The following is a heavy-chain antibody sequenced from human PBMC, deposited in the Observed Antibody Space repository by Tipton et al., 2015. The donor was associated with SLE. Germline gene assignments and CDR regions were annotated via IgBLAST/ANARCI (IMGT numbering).Heavy chain of an antibody. V-gene: IGHV3-53*04. CDR1: GFTVSSNY. CDR3: ARASSGGYLDI. D-gene: IGHD6-19*01. CDR2: IYSGGST. Sequence: GSLRLSCAASGFTVSSNYMSWVRQAPGKGLEWVSVIYSGGSTYYADSVKGRFTISRLNSKNTLYLQMNSLRAEDTAVYYCARASSGGYLDIWGQGTMVTVSS. J-gene: IGHJ3*02.